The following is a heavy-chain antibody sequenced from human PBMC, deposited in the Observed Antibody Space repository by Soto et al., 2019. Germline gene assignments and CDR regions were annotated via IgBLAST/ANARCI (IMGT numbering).Heavy chain of an antibody. Sequence: QVQLQQWGAGLLKPSETLSLTCAVYGGSFSGHYCSWIRQPPGKGLEWIGEINHSGSTNYNPSLRSRVTISVDTSKNQFSLKVFSVTAADTAVYYCAKSRDGYSPLDSWGQGSLVTVSS. CDR2: INHSGST. CDR1: GGSFSGHY. D-gene: IGHD5-18*01. CDR3: AKSRDGYSPLDS. V-gene: IGHV4-34*01. J-gene: IGHJ4*02.